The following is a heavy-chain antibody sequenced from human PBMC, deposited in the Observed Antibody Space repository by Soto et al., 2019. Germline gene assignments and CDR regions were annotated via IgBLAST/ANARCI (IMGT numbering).Heavy chain of an antibody. CDR3: ARDSSTRYYYYGLDV. CDR2: IRNKPNSYTT. CDR1: GFDFSDHY. D-gene: IGHD5-12*01. J-gene: IGHJ6*02. V-gene: IGHV3-72*01. Sequence: EVQLVESGGGLVQPGGSLRLSCAASGFDFSDHYMDWVRQAPGKGLEWVGRIRNKPNSYTTGYAASVQGRFTISRDDSKNSLYLQMNSLKIDDTAVYYCARDSSTRYYYYGLDVWGQGTTVTVSS.